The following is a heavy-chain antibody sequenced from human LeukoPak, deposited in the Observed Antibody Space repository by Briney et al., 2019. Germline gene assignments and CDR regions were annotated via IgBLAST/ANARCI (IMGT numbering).Heavy chain of an antibody. Sequence: GGSLRLSCAASGFTFSSYGMHWVRQAPGKGLEWVAVIWYDGSNKYYADSVKGRFTISRDNSKNALYLQMNSLRAEDTAVYYCAKGGLQNYYYYYMDVWGKGTTVTVSS. V-gene: IGHV3-33*06. J-gene: IGHJ6*03. D-gene: IGHD5-18*01. CDR3: AKGGLQNYYYYYMDV. CDR2: IWYDGSNK. CDR1: GFTFSSYG.